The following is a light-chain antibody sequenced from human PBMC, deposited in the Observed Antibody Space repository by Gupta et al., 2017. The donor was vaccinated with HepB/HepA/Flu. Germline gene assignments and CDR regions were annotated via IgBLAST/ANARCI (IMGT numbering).Light chain of an antibody. CDR1: SGVNVATYR. CDR2: YTSDSDK. Sequence: QAVLTQPSSLSASPGASASLTCTFRSGVNVATYRIYWYQQKPGSPPQFLLSYTSDSDKQQGSGVPSRFSGSKVVSANAGILLISGLQSEDEADYYCMNWHISTWVFGGGTKLTVL. J-gene: IGLJ3*02. V-gene: IGLV5-45*02. CDR3: MNWHISTWV.